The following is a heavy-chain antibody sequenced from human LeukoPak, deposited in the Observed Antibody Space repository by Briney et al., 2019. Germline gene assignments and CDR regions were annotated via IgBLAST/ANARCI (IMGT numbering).Heavy chain of an antibody. J-gene: IGHJ4*02. V-gene: IGHV3-23*01. CDR1: GFTFSSYA. Sequence: GGYLRLSCAASGFTFSSYAITWVRQAPGKGLEWVSAVSSNGAKTYYADSVKGRFTISRDNAKNSLYLQMNSLRAEDTAVYYCARESRTTAPNDYWGQGTLVTVSS. D-gene: IGHD2-2*01. CDR2: VSSNGAKT. CDR3: ARESRTTAPNDY.